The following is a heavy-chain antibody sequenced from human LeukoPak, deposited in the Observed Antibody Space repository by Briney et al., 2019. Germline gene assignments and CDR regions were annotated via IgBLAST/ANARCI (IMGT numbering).Heavy chain of an antibody. V-gene: IGHV3-11*04. CDR3: VRGGGCGGSPMRYGTDV. D-gene: IGHD2-21*01. CDR1: GFTFSDYY. CDR2: ISSSGSTI. J-gene: IGHJ6*02. Sequence: GGSLRLSCAASGFTFSDYYMSWIRQAPGKGLEWVSYISSSGSTIYYADSVKGRFTISRDNAKNILFLQMNSLRAEDTAVYYCVRGGGCGGSPMRYGTDVWGQGTTVTVSS.